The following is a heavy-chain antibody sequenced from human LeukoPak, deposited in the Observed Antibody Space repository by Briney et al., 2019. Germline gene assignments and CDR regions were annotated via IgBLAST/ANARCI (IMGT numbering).Heavy chain of an antibody. D-gene: IGHD6-13*01. CDR1: GYTFTVYY. Sequence: ASVKVSCKASGYTFTVYYMHWVRQAPGQGLEWVGCINPNSGGTNYAQKFQGRVTMTRDTSISTAYMELSRLRSDDTALYYCARIGISARGTNFHHWGQGTLVTVSP. CDR3: ARIGISARGTNFHH. CDR2: INPNSGGT. V-gene: IGHV1-2*02. J-gene: IGHJ1*01.